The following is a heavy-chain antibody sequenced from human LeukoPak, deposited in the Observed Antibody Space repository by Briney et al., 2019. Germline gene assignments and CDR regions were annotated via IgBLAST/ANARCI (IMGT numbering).Heavy chain of an antibody. V-gene: IGHV3-74*03. CDR3: ARGGYHFDY. CDR1: GFPFRRYW. D-gene: IGHD1-26*01. CDR2: INSDGGDS. J-gene: IGHJ4*02. Sequence: GGSLRLLCAPSGFPFRRYWTYWAPHAPGRGQVWVPRINSDGGDSLYARSVKVRYTMSRDNAKSKLYLQMNSLRAEDTAVYYCARGGYHFDYWGEGTMVTVSS.